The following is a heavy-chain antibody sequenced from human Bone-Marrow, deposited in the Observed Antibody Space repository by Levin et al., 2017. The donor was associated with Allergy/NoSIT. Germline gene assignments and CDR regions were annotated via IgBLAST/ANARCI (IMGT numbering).Heavy chain of an antibody. CDR1: GFTFSSYG. D-gene: IGHD3-10*01. CDR3: ARQEFFRGVIGRGFDY. Sequence: GESLKISCAASGFTFSSYGMHWVRQAPGKGLEWVAVIWYDGSNKYYADSVKGRFTISRDNSKNTLYLQMNSLRAEDTAVYYCARQEFFRGVIGRGFDYWGQGTLVTVSS. V-gene: IGHV3-33*01. CDR2: IWYDGSNK. J-gene: IGHJ4*02.